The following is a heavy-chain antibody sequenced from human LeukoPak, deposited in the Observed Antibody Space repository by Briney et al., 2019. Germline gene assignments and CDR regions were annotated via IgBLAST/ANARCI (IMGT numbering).Heavy chain of an antibody. D-gene: IGHD2-15*01. V-gene: IGHV3-9*01. CDR2: ISWNSGSI. J-gene: IGHJ4*02. CDR3: AKRKGRSGGSCYSPFDY. CDR1: GFTFDDYA. Sequence: PGRSLRLSCAASGFTFDDYAMHWVRQAPGKGLEWVSGISWNSGSIGYADSVKGRFTISRDNAKNSLYLQMNSLRAEDTALYYCAKRKGRSGGSCYSPFDYWGQGTLVTVSS.